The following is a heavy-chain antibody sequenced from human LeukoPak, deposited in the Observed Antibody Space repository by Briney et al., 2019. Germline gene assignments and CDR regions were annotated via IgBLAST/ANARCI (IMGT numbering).Heavy chain of an antibody. V-gene: IGHV6-1*01. D-gene: IGHD3-3*01. CDR3: TRSLWNHFDF. Sequence: SQTLSLTCALSGDSVSSKSAAWNWIRQSPSRGLEWLGRTCYRSKWYSDYAVSMRSRITINPDTSKNLFSLQLNSVTPEDTAVYFCTRSLWNHFDFWGQGTLVTVSS. CDR2: TCYRSKWYS. CDR1: GDSVSSKSAA. J-gene: IGHJ4*02.